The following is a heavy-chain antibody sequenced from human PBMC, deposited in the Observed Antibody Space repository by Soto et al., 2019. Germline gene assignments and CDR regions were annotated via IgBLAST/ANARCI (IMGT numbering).Heavy chain of an antibody. D-gene: IGHD3-10*01. CDR3: ARGDYYGSESPTPGGMDV. CDR2: IRTYTGNT. Sequence: QVHLVQSGAEVKKPGASVKVSCKASGYTFTNYDMNWVRQAPGQGLELMGWIRTYTGNTNYAHKLQGRVTITTDTYTSTAYSGMGSLRADATAVYCCARGDYYGSESPTPGGMDVWGHGTTVTVSS. V-gene: IGHV1-18*01. J-gene: IGHJ6*02. CDR1: GYTFTNYD.